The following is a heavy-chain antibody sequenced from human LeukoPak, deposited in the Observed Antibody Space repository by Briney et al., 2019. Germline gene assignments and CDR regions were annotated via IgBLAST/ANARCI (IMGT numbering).Heavy chain of an antibody. CDR2: ISGNGGST. J-gene: IGHJ4*02. Sequence: GGSLRLSCSASGFTFSGYAMYWVRQAPGKGREYVSAISGNGGSTYYADSVKGRFTISRDNSKNTLYLQMSSLRAEDTAVYYCVRGFTYYYGSGSYVDYWGQGTLVTASS. V-gene: IGHV3-64D*06. CDR1: GFTFSGYA. D-gene: IGHD3-10*01. CDR3: VRGFTYYYGSGSYVDY.